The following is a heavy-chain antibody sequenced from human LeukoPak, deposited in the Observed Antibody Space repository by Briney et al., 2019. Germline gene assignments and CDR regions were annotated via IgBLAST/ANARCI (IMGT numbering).Heavy chain of an antibody. J-gene: IGHJ6*02. CDR1: GYTFTSYG. CDR2: INPNSGGT. V-gene: IGHV1-2*02. CDR3: ARVGLQVYYYYGMDV. D-gene: IGHD4-11*01. Sequence: VASVKVSCKASGYTFTSYGISWVRPAPGQGLAWMGWINPNSGGTNYAQKFQGRVTMTRDTSISTAYMELSRLRSDDTAVYYCARVGLQVYYYYGMDVWGQGTTVTVSS.